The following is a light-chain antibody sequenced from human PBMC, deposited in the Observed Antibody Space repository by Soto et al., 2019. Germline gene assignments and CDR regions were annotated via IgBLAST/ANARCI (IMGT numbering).Light chain of an antibody. CDR1: QSVSSS. J-gene: IGKJ5*01. Sequence: EIVMTQSPATLSVSPGETATLSCRASQSVSSSLAWYQEKPGRAPRLLFHDSSTRAAGIPARISGSGSGTDFTLTISSLQSEDFAIYYCQQYDDWPITFGQGTRLEIK. CDR3: QQYDDWPIT. CDR2: DSS. V-gene: IGKV3-15*01.